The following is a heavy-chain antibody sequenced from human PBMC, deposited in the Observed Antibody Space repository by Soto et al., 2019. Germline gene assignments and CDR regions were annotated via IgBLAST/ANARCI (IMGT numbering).Heavy chain of an antibody. CDR1: GFTFSSYA. D-gene: IGHD1-26*01. CDR3: ARGFCCADCESGSYPLS. V-gene: IGHV3-21*01. Sequence: GGSLRLSCAASGFTFSSYAMNWVRQAPGKGLEWVSSISVSGRFIYYADSVKGRFTISRDNANNSLYLRMNSLRAEDTAVYYCARGFCCADCESGSYPLSWGQGTLVTVSS. J-gene: IGHJ4*02. CDR2: ISVSGRFI.